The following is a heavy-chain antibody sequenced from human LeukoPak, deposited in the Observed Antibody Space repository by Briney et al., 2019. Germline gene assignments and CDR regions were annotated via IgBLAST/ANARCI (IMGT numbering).Heavy chain of an antibody. J-gene: IGHJ4*02. D-gene: IGHD6-13*01. Sequence: PSETLSLTCAVYGGSFSGYYWSWIRQPPGKGLEWIGRIYTSGSTNYNPSLKSRVTMSVDTSKNQFSLKLSSVTAADTAVYYCAGIAAAGTIDYWGQGTLVTVSS. V-gene: IGHV4-59*10. CDR3: AGIAAAGTIDY. CDR2: IYTSGST. CDR1: GGSFSGYY.